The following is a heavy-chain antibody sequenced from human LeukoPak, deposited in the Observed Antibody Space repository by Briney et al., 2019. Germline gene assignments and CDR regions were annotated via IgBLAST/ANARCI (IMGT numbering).Heavy chain of an antibody. CDR2: IYHSGST. CDR3: ARVVASPHYYYMAV. Sequence: KPSETLSLTCTVSGYSISSGYYWGWIRQPPGKGLEWIGSIYHSGSTYYNPSLKSRVTISVDTSKNQFSLKLSSVTAADTAVYYCARVVASPHYYYMAVWGKGTTVTVSS. J-gene: IGHJ6*03. V-gene: IGHV4-38-2*02. CDR1: GYSISSGYY.